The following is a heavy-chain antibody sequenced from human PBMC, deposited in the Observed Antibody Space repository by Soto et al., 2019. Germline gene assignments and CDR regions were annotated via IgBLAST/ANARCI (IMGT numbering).Heavy chain of an antibody. V-gene: IGHV3-23*01. D-gene: IGHD3-16*01. Sequence: EVQLLESGGGLVQPGGSLRLSCAASGFTFSSYAMSWVRQAPGKGLEWVSAISGSGGSTYYADSVKGRFTISRDNSKNTLYLQMNSVRAEDTAVYYCANDSYYDYVWATDNWGQGTLVTVSS. CDR1: GFTFSSYA. J-gene: IGHJ4*02. CDR3: ANDSYYDYVWATDN. CDR2: ISGSGGST.